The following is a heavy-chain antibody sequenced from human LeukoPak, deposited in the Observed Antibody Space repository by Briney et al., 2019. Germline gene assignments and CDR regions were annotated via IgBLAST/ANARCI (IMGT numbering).Heavy chain of an antibody. V-gene: IGHV5-51*01. CDR3: ARLPGYCSSTSCYKYYFDY. CDR1: GYSFTSYW. D-gene: IGHD2-2*01. J-gene: IGHJ4*02. Sequence: GESLKISCKGSGYSFTSYWIGWVRQMLGKGLEWMGIIYPGDSDTRYSPSFQGQVTISADKSISTAYLQWSSLKASDTAMYYCARLPGYCSSTSCYKYYFDYWGQGTLVTVSS. CDR2: IYPGDSDT.